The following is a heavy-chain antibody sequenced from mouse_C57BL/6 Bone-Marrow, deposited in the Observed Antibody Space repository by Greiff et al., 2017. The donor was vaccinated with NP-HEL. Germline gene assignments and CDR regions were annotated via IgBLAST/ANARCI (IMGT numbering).Heavy chain of an antibody. CDR2: INPYNGGT. Sequence: VQLQQSGPVLVKPGASVKMSCKASGYTFTDYYMNWVKQSHGKSLEWIGVINPYNGGTSYNQKFKGKATLTVDKSSSTAYMELNSLTSEDSAVYYCARTGAPAMDYWGQGTSVTVSS. J-gene: IGHJ4*01. CDR1: GYTFTDYY. CDR3: ARTGAPAMDY. V-gene: IGHV1-19*01.